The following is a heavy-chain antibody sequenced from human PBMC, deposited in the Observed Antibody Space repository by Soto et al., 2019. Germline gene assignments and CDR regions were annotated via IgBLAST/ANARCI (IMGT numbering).Heavy chain of an antibody. V-gene: IGHV4-59*08. CDR1: SASSSSSK. CDR2: IDNTGGI. J-gene: IGHJ6*02. D-gene: IGHD1-26*01. CDR3: VRQGFVPLHGLVDV. Sequence: QVQLQEPGPGLVKPAETLSLTCSVSSASSSSSKCSWIRQPPGKVLEWMGYIDNTGGISYNPSVRSRITITISIDPTKTPVSMRLSSVYVADTAVYYCVRQGFVPLHGLVDVWGQGTTVTVSS.